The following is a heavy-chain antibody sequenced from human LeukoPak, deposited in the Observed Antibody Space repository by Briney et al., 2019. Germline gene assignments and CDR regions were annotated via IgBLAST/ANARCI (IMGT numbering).Heavy chain of an antibody. CDR3: AELGITMIGGV. Sequence: GGSLRLSCAASGFTFTNYEMNWVRQAPGKGLEWVSYISSSGSTVYYADSVKGRFTISRDNAKNSLYLQMNSLRAEDTAVYYCAELGITMIGGVWGKGTTVTISS. CDR2: ISSSGSTV. J-gene: IGHJ6*04. CDR1: GFTFTNYE. V-gene: IGHV3-48*03. D-gene: IGHD3-10*02.